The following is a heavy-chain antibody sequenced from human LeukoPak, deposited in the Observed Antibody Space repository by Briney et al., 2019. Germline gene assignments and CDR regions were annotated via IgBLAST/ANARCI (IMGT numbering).Heavy chain of an antibody. CDR2: ISYDGSNK. Sequence: PGGSLRLSCAASGFTFSSYAMHWVRQAPGKGLEWVAVISYDGSNKYYADSVKGRFTISRDNSKNTLYLQMNSLRAEDTAVYYCAREPLSMDYYDSSGFDYWGQGTLVTVSS. CDR3: AREPLSMDYYDSSGFDY. CDR1: GFTFSSYA. D-gene: IGHD3-22*01. V-gene: IGHV3-30-3*01. J-gene: IGHJ4*02.